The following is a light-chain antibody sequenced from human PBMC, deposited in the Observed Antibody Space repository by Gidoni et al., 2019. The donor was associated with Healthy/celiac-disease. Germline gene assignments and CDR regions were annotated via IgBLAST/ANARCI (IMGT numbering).Light chain of an antibody. CDR2: AAS. J-gene: IGKJ1*01. CDR1: QSISSY. V-gene: IGKV1-39*01. Sequence: DIQMTQSPSSLSASVGDRVTITCRASQSISSYLNWYQQKPGKAPKLLIYAASSLQSGVPSRFSGSGSGTDFTLTISSLQPEDFATYYCQQSNSTPGTFGQXTKVEIK. CDR3: QQSNSTPGT.